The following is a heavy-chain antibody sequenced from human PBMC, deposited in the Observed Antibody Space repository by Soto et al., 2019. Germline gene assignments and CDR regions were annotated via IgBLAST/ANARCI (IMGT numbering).Heavy chain of an antibody. D-gene: IGHD2-21*02. Sequence: GESLKISCTGAGYRFTTSWIGWVRQMPGKGLEWMGIIYPGDSNTRYSPSFQGQVTFSADKSISTAYLRWSSLKASDTAIYYCARLMEDRYVGDFYYYGMDVWGQGTTVTVSS. CDR3: ARLMEDRYVGDFYYYGMDV. V-gene: IGHV5-51*01. CDR1: GYRFTTSW. CDR2: IYPGDSNT. J-gene: IGHJ6*02.